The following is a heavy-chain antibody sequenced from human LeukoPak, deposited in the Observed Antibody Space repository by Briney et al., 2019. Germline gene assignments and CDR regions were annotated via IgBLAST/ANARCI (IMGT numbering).Heavy chain of an antibody. CDR2: ISWDGGST. CDR3: AKNGPAGSTSWYWFDP. J-gene: IGHJ5*02. CDR1: GFTFDDYA. D-gene: IGHD2-2*01. Sequence: PGGSLRLSCAASGFTFDDYAMHWVRQAPGKGLEWVSLISWDGGSTYYADSVKGRFTISRDNSKNSLYLQMNSLRAEDTALYYCAKNGPAGSTSWYWFDPWGQGTLVTVSS. V-gene: IGHV3-43D*03.